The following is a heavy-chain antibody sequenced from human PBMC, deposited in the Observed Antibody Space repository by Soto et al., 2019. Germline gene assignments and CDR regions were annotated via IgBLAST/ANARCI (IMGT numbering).Heavy chain of an antibody. V-gene: IGHV3-9*01. CDR1: GFTFDDYA. J-gene: IGHJ4*02. CDR2: ISWNSGSI. Sequence: GGSLRLSCAASGFTFDDYAMHWVRQAPGKGLEWVSGISWNSGSIGYADSVKGRFTISRDNSKNTLYLQMNSLRAEDTALYYCAREEGVVSRAFDYWGQGTLVTVSS. D-gene: IGHD2-8*02. CDR3: AREEGVVSRAFDY.